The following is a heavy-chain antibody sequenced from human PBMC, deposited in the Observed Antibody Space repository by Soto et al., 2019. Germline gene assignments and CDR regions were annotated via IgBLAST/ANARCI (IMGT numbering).Heavy chain of an antibody. J-gene: IGHJ4*02. CDR2: VNGGNGNT. D-gene: IGHD6-19*01. Sequence: AASVKVSCKASGYTFTSFAIHWVRQAPGQRLEWMGWVNGGNGNTKYSQKFQGRVTLTRDTSATTAYMELRSLRSEDTAVYYCARDMEAVAGTSDYWGQGTLVTVSS. CDR1: GYTFTSFA. CDR3: ARDMEAVAGTSDY. V-gene: IGHV1-3*01.